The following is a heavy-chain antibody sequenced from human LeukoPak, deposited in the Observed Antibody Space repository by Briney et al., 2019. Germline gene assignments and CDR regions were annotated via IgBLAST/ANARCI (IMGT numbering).Heavy chain of an antibody. CDR1: GFTFSDHY. CDR3: VRGRNGFDY. CDR2: SRNKANSYST. D-gene: IGHD1-1*01. V-gene: IGHV3-72*01. Sequence: GGSLRLPCAVSGFTFSDHYMDWVRQAPGKGLEWVGRSRNKANSYSTEFAASVKGRFTISREDSKNSLYLQMNSLKTEDTAVYFCVRGRNGFDYWGQGTLVTVSS. J-gene: IGHJ4*02.